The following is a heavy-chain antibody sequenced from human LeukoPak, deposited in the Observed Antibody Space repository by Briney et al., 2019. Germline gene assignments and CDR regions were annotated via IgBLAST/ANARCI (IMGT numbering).Heavy chain of an antibody. CDR2: IYHSGTT. CDR1: GGSISSNNW. D-gene: IGHD6-19*01. Sequence: SETLSLTCAVSGGSISSNNWWTWVRQPPGKGLEWIGEIYHSGTTNYNPSVKSRVTISVDKSKNQFSLKLNSVTAADTAVYYCARASSGWYYFDYWGQGTLVTVSS. V-gene: IGHV4-4*02. J-gene: IGHJ4*02. CDR3: ARASSGWYYFDY.